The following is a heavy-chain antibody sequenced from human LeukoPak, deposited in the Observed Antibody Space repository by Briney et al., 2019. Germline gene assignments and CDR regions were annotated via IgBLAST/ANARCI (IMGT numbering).Heavy chain of an antibody. CDR3: ARVRFDCSSTSCYYWFDP. Sequence: ASVKVSCKASGYTFTSYGISWVRQAPGRGLEWMGWISAYNGNTNYAQKLQGRVTMTTDTSTSTAYMELRSLRSDDTAVYYCARVRFDCSSTSCYYWFDPWGQGSLVTVSS. CDR2: ISAYNGNT. CDR1: GYTFTSYG. D-gene: IGHD2-2*01. V-gene: IGHV1-18*01. J-gene: IGHJ5*02.